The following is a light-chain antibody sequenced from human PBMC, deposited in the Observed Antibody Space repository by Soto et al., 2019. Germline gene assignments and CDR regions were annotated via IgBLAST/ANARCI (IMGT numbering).Light chain of an antibody. CDR2: YDS. V-gene: IGLV3-21*04. CDR3: QVWNISSDHYV. Sequence: SYELTQPPSVSVAPGKTARITCGGNNIGSKSVHWYQQKPGQAPVLVIYYDSDRPSGIPERFSGSNSGNTATLTISRVEAGNEADYYWQVWNISSDHYVFGTGTKLTVL. J-gene: IGLJ1*01. CDR1: NIGSKS.